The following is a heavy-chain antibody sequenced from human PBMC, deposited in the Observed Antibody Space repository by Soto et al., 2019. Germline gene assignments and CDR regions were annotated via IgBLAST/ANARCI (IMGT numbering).Heavy chain of an antibody. CDR1: GGTFSSFG. Sequence: SVKVSCKASGGTFSSFGISWVRQAPGQGLEWMGGIIPVFGRPNYAQRFRGRLTITADESTSTSYMELIDLGSEDTAVYYCAGEGSVFKFRGQGIQVTFSS. CDR2: IIPVFGRP. CDR3: AGEGSVFKF. J-gene: IGHJ1*01. V-gene: IGHV1-69*13.